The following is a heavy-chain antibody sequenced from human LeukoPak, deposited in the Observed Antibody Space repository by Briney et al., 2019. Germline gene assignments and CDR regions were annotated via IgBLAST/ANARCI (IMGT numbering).Heavy chain of an antibody. D-gene: IGHD2-15*01. CDR3: AKTAASMDV. Sequence: GGSLRLSCEASGFTFSSSWMNWVRQAPGKGVEWVANINEDGSDKYYVDSVKGRFTISRDNVKNSLYLQMNSLRAEDTAVYYCAKTAASMDVWGKGITVTVSS. V-gene: IGHV3-7*01. CDR2: INEDGSDK. J-gene: IGHJ6*03. CDR1: GFTFSSSW.